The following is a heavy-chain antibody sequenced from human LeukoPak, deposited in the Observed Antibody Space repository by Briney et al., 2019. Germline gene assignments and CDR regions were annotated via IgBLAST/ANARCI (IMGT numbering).Heavy chain of an antibody. V-gene: IGHV4-59*01. CDR3: ARERSGYSYGDAFDI. CDR2: IYYSGST. CDR1: GGSISSYY. D-gene: IGHD5-18*01. J-gene: IGHJ3*02. Sequence: TSETLSLTCTVSGGSISSYYWSWIRQPPGKGLEWIGYIYYSGSTNYNPSLKSRVTISVDTSKNQFSLKLSSVTAADTAVYYCARERSGYSYGDAFDIWGQGTMVTVSS.